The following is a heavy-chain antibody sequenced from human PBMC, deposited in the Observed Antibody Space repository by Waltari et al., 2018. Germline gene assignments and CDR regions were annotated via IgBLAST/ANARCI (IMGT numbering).Heavy chain of an antibody. J-gene: IGHJ4*02. CDR3: ARGVGTMIVVALDY. D-gene: IGHD3-22*01. CDR1: GYSISSGYY. CDR2: IYHSGST. Sequence: QVQLQESGPGLVKPSETLSLTCTVSGYSISSGYYWGWIRQPPGKGLEWIGSIYHSGSTDYNPSLKSRVTISVDTSKNQFSLKLSSVTAADTAVYYCARGVGTMIVVALDYWGQGTLVTVSS. V-gene: IGHV4-38-2*02.